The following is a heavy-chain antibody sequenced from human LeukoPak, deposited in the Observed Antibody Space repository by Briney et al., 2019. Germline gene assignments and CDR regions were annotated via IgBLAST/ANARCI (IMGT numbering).Heavy chain of an antibody. CDR1: GGSISSSSYY. CDR2: IYYSGST. J-gene: IGHJ4*02. D-gene: IGHD3-10*01. CDR3: ARPMVRGGGFDY. V-gene: IGHV4-39*01. Sequence: SETLSLTCTVSGGSISSSSYYWGWIRRPPGKGLEWIGSIYYSGSTYYNPSLKSRVTISVDTSKNQFSLKLSSVTAADTAVYYCARPMVRGGGFDYWGQGTLVTVSS.